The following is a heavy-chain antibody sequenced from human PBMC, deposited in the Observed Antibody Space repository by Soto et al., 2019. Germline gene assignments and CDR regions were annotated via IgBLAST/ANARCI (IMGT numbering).Heavy chain of an antibody. V-gene: IGHV1-69*13. D-gene: IGHD3-22*01. Sequence: SVKVSCKASGGTFGSYAISWLRQAPGQGLEWMGGIIPIFGTANYAQKFQGRVTITADESTSTAYMELSSLRSEDTAVYYCARDAGDYYDSSGYLGWGQGTLVTVSS. J-gene: IGHJ4*02. CDR2: IIPIFGTA. CDR3: ARDAGDYYDSSGYLG. CDR1: GGTFGSYA.